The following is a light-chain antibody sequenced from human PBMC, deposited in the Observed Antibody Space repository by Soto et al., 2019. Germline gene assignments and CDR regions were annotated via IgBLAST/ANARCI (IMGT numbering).Light chain of an antibody. V-gene: IGKV1-5*01. Sequence: GDRVTITCRASQSIIGWLAWYQQRPGKAPKLLIYDASSLESGVPSRFSGSGSVTEFTLTIGGLQPDDFATYYCQQYSGYSLFTFGPGTIVDIK. CDR2: DAS. J-gene: IGKJ3*01. CDR1: QSIIGW. CDR3: QQYSGYSLFT.